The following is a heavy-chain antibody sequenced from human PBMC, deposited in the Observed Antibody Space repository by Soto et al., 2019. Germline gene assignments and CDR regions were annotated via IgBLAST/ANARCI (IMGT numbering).Heavy chain of an antibody. CDR2: ISAYNGNT. Sequence: ASVKVSCKASGYTFTSYGMSWVRQAPGQGLEWMGWISAYNGNTNYAQKLQGRVTMTTDTSTSTAYMELRSLRSDDTAVYYCARDRLRYCSGGSCYWFDPWGQGTLVTVSS. CDR3: ARDRLRYCSGGSCYWFDP. J-gene: IGHJ5*02. CDR1: GYTFTSYG. V-gene: IGHV1-18*01. D-gene: IGHD2-15*01.